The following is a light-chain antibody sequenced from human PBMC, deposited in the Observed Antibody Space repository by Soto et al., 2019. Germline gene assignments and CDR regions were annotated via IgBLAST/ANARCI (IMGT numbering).Light chain of an antibody. CDR3: QQSYNLPRT. J-gene: IGKJ3*01. CDR2: GAS. Sequence: DIQMTQSPSSLSASVGDRVTINCRASQTISSYLNWYQQKPGKAPKLLIYGASAVQSGVPPRFSGSGSGTDFTLTIRSLQPEDFATYYCQQSYNLPRTFGPGTKVDIK. V-gene: IGKV1-39*01. CDR1: QTISSY.